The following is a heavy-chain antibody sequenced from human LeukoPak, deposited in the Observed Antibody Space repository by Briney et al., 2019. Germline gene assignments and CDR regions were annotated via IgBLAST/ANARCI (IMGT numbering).Heavy chain of an antibody. V-gene: IGHV3-11*03. J-gene: IGHJ3*02. Sequence: GGSLRLSCAASGFTFSDHYMTWIRQAPGKGLEWVSYISSSSSYRNYADSVKGRFTISRDNAKTSLYLQMNSLRAEDTAVYYCASPHYYAVDMWGQGTTVTVSS. D-gene: IGHD3-10*01. CDR3: ASPHYYAVDM. CDR2: ISSSSSYR. CDR1: GFTFSDHY.